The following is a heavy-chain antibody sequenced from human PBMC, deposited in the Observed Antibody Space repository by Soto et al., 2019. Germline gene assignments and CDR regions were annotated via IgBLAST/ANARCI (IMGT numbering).Heavy chain of an antibody. V-gene: IGHV3-15*07. CDR2: IKSKTDGGTT. J-gene: IGHJ4*02. D-gene: IGHD2-8*01. CDR1: GVTFSNAW. Sequence: EVQXXESGGGLVKPGGSLRLSCAASGVTFSNAWMNWVRQAPGKGLEWVGRIKSKTDGGTTDYAXXXXXXXXXXXXXXXXXXXXXXXXXXXXXXXXXXXAXXRCLNGVCYLGWWWGQGTLVXV. CDR3: AXXRCLNGVCYLGWW.